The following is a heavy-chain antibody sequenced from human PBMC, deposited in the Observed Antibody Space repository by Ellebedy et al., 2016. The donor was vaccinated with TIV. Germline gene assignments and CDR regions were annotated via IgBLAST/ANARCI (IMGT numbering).Heavy chain of an antibody. CDR3: ARIDVSGDILTGWDY. CDR1: GFSLSTSGMC. Sequence: SGPTLVKPTQTLTLTCTFSGFSLSTSGMCVSWIRQPPGKALEWLARIDWDDDKYYSTSLKTRLTISKDTSKNQVVLTMTNMDPVDTATYYCARIDVSGDILTGWDYWGQGTLVTVSS. D-gene: IGHD3-9*01. V-gene: IGHV2-70*11. CDR2: IDWDDDK. J-gene: IGHJ4*02.